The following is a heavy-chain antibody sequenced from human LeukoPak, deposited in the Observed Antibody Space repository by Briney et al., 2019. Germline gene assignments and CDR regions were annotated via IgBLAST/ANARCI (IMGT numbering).Heavy chain of an antibody. CDR3: ARAHLIHPRWWYFDY. Sequence: APVKVSCKASGGTFSSYAISWVRQAPGQGLEWMGGIIPIFGTANYAQKFQGRVTITTDESTSTAYMELSSLRSEDTAVYYCARAHLIHPRWWYFDYWGQGTLVTVSS. J-gene: IGHJ4*02. D-gene: IGHD2-8*02. V-gene: IGHV1-69*05. CDR2: IIPIFGTA. CDR1: GGTFSSYA.